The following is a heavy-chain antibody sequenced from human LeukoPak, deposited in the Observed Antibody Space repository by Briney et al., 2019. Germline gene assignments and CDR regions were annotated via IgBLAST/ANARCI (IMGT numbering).Heavy chain of an antibody. Sequence: PGGSLRLSCAASGFTFSSYSMNWVRQAPGKGLEWVSSISSSSSYIYYADSVKGRFTISRDNAKNSLYLQMNSLRAEDTAAYYCARADYYDSSGYEDWGQGTLVTVSS. CDR3: ARADYYDSSGYED. V-gene: IGHV3-21*01. D-gene: IGHD3-22*01. J-gene: IGHJ4*02. CDR1: GFTFSSYS. CDR2: ISSSSSYI.